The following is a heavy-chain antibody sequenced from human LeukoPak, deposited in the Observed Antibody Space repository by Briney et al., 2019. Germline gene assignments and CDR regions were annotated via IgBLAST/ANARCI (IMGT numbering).Heavy chain of an antibody. CDR3: ARLSDSSGYYYADY. J-gene: IGHJ4*02. CDR1: GFTFSNAW. V-gene: IGHV3-33*08. Sequence: GGPLRLSCAASGFTFSNAWMSWVRQAPGKGLEWVAVIWYDGSSKYYADSVKGRFTISRDNSKNTLYLQMNSLRAEDTAVYYCARLSDSSGYYYADYWGQGTLVTVSS. D-gene: IGHD3-22*01. CDR2: IWYDGSSK.